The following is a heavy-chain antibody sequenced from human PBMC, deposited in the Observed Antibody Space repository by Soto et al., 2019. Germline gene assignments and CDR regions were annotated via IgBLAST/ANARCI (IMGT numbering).Heavy chain of an antibody. CDR3: ARGYCSSTSCYSYYYYGMDV. J-gene: IGHJ6*02. V-gene: IGHV6-1*01. D-gene: IGHD2-2*02. CDR1: GDSVSSNSAA. CDR2: TYYRSKWYN. Sequence: PSQTLSLTCAISGDSVSSNSAAWNWIRQSPSRGLEWLGRTYYRSKWYNDYAISVKSRITINPDTSKNQFPLQLNSVTPEDTAVYYCARGYCSSTSCYSYYYYGMDVWGQGTTVTVSS.